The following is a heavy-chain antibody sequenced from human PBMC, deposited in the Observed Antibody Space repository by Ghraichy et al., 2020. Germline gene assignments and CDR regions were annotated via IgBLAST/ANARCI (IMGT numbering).Heavy chain of an antibody. CDR3: ARGLDGSYHNWFDP. D-gene: IGHD5-24*01. V-gene: IGHV3-53*01. CDR1: GFAVTSNY. J-gene: IGHJ5*02. Sequence: GGSLRLSCAASGFAVTSNYMTWVRQAPGKGLEWDSLIYIDGSAYYADSVKGRFTISRDNSKNTLYLQMNSLRAEDTAVYYCARGLDGSYHNWFDPWGQGTLVTVSS. CDR2: IYIDGSA.